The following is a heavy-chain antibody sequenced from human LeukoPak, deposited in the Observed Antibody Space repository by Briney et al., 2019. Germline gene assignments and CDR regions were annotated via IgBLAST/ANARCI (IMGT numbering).Heavy chain of an antibody. CDR3: VTTVTTPPVY. CDR1: GGTFSSYA. CDR2: IIPILGIA. J-gene: IGHJ4*02. D-gene: IGHD4-17*01. Sequence: GSSVKVSCKTSGGTFSSYAISWVRQAPGQGLEWMGRIIPILGIANYAQKFQGRVTITADKSTSTAYMELSSLRSEDTAVYYCVTTVTTPPVYWGQGTLVTVSS. V-gene: IGHV1-69*04.